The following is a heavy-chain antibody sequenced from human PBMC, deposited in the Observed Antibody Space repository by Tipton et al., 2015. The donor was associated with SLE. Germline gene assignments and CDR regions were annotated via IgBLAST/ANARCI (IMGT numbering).Heavy chain of an antibody. J-gene: IGHJ4*02. CDR2: ISHDGGA. CDR1: DGSLSGYY. Sequence: LRLSCTVFDGSLSGYYWAWLRQSPGKGLEWIGEISHDGGANYNPSLESRGTMSVDTSKNQFSLKLSSVTAAGTAVYYCARRRGSSWYEDYFDYWGQGTLATVSS. D-gene: IGHD6-13*01. V-gene: IGHV4-34*10. CDR3: ARRRGSSWYEDYFDY.